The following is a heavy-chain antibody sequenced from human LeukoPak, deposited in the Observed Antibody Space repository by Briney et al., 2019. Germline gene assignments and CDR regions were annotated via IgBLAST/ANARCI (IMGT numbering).Heavy chain of an antibody. CDR1: GGSISSYY. J-gene: IGHJ3*02. CDR3: AGGLGYCSSTSCFDDAFDI. Sequence: PSETLSLTCTVSGGSISSYYWSWIRQPPGKGLEWIGYIYYSGSTNYNPSLKSRVTISVDTSKSQFSLKLSSVTAADTAVYYCAGGLGYCSSTSCFDDAFDIWGQGTMVTVSS. D-gene: IGHD2-2*01. V-gene: IGHV4-59*01. CDR2: IYYSGST.